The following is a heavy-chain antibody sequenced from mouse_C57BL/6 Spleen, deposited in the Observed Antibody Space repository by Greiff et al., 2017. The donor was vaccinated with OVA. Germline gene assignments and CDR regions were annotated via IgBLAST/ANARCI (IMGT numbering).Heavy chain of an antibody. CDR3: ARSGNYYGSSSGYFDV. V-gene: IGHV1-82*01. Sequence: QVQLQQSGPELVKPGASVKISCKASGYAFSSSWMNWVKQRPGKGLEWIGRIYPGDGDTNYNGKFKGKATLTADKSSSTAYMQLSSLTSEDSAVYFCARSGNYYGSSSGYFDVWAQGPRSPSPQ. CDR1: GYAFSSSW. D-gene: IGHD1-1*01. J-gene: IGHJ1*03. CDR2: IYPGDGDT.